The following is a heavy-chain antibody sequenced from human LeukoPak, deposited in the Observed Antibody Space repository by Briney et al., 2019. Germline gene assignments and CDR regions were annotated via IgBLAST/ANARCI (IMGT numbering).Heavy chain of an antibody. CDR1: GGSISSYY. CDR3: ARRFNSVWYFDY. Sequence: PSETLSLTCTVSGGSISSYYWSWIRQPPGKGLEWIGYIYYSGSTNYNPSLKSRVTISVDTSKNQFSLNLSSVTAADTAVYFCARRFNSVWYFDYWGQGTLVTVSS. D-gene: IGHD6-19*01. CDR2: IYYSGST. J-gene: IGHJ4*02. V-gene: IGHV4-59*08.